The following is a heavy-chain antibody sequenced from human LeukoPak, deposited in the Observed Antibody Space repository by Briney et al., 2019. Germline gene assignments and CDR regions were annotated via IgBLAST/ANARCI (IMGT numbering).Heavy chain of an antibody. CDR3: VPECSTSCYSDTEGLDY. D-gene: IGHD2-2*01. CDR1: GFTFSSYA. Sequence: PGGSLRLSCAASGFTFSSYAMHWVRQAPGKGLEWVAVISYDGSNKYYADSVKGRFTISRDNSKNTLYLQMNSLRAEDTAVYYCVPECSTSCYSDTEGLDYWGQGTLVTVSS. CDR2: ISYDGSNK. V-gene: IGHV3-30-3*01. J-gene: IGHJ4*02.